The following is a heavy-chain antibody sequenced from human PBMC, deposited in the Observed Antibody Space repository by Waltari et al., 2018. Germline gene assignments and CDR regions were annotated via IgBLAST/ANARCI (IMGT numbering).Heavy chain of an antibody. CDR2: IYYRGST. CDR1: GGSISSYY. CDR3: ARDVAAAADYYYGMDV. V-gene: IGHV4-59*01. D-gene: IGHD6-13*01. J-gene: IGHJ6*02. Sequence: QVQLQESGPGLVKPSETLSLTCTVSGGSISSYYWSWIRQPPGKGLEWIGDIYYRGSTEYTPDLKSRVTISVDTSKNQFSLKLSSVTAADTAVYYCARDVAAAADYYYGMDVWGQGTTVTVSS.